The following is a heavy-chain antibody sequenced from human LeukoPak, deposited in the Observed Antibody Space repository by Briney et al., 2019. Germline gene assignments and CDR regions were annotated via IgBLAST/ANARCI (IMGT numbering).Heavy chain of an antibody. CDR1: GFTFTSYD. CDR2: FSKSSTTT. Sequence: PGGSLRLSCAASGFTFTSYDMSWVRQAPGKGLEWVSGFSKSSTTTYYADSVKGRFTISRDNSKNTLYLQMNSLRAEDAAIYYCAKTHGMSREGIDYWGQGTLVTVSA. V-gene: IGHV3-23*01. D-gene: IGHD1-1*01. CDR3: AKTHGMSREGIDY. J-gene: IGHJ4*02.